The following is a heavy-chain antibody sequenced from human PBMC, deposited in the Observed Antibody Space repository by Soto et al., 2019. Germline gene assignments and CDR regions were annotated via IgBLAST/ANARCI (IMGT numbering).Heavy chain of an antibody. CDR3: ARDYYGDYASNAFDI. J-gene: IGHJ3*02. V-gene: IGHV3-33*01. D-gene: IGHD4-17*01. Sequence: GGSLRLSCAASGFTFSSYGMHWVRQAPDKGLEWVAVIWYDGSNKYYADSVKGRFTISRDNSKNTLYLQMNSLRAEDTAVYYCARDYYGDYASNAFDIWGQGTMVTVSS. CDR1: GFTFSSYG. CDR2: IWYDGSNK.